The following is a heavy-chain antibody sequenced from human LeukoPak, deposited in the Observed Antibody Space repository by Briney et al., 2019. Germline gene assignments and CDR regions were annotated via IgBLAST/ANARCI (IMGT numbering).Heavy chain of an antibody. CDR3: AKDRMTVFES. D-gene: IGHD2-21*02. Sequence: PGRSLRLSCAASGFTFSTYAMHWVRQAPGKGLEWVAVISYDGSSKYYADSVKGRFTISRDNSKNTMFLQMTNLRPDDTAVYFCAKDRMTVFESWGQGTLVTVSS. CDR2: ISYDGSSK. CDR1: GFTFSTYA. V-gene: IGHV3-30*04. J-gene: IGHJ4*02.